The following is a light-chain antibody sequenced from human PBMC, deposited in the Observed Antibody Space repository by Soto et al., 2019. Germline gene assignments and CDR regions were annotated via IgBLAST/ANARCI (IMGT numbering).Light chain of an antibody. Sequence: QAVVTQPPSTSGAPGQRITISCSGSFSNIGSNTVHWYQQLPGAAPKLLIYSHNQRPSGVPDRFSGSKSGSSASLAISGLQSEDEAHYYCASWDDGLSVGVFGGGTKLTVL. J-gene: IGLJ3*02. CDR1: FSNIGSNT. CDR2: SHN. V-gene: IGLV1-44*01. CDR3: ASWDDGLSVGV.